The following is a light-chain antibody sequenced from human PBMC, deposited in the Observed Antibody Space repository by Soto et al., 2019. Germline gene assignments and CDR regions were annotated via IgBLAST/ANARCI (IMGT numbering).Light chain of an antibody. J-gene: IGKJ4*01. V-gene: IGKV3-15*01. Sequence: KVMTQSPATLSVSPGERATLSCRASQSVNSNLAWYQQKPGQAPRLLLYGASTRATGIPARFSGSASGTEFTLTISSLQSADSAVYYCQQYNDWPLPFGGGTKVEI. CDR1: QSVNSN. CDR2: GAS. CDR3: QQYNDWPLP.